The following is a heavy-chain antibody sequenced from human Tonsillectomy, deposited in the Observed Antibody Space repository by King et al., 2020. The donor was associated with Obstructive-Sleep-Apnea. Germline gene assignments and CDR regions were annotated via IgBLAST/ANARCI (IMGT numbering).Heavy chain of an antibody. CDR1: GFTFSSYA. J-gene: IGHJ4*02. CDR2: ISRHGDTT. D-gene: IGHD2-15*01. Sequence: QLVQSGGGMVQPGGSLRLSCLASGFTFSSYAMHWVRQAPGKGLEYVAAISRHGDTTNYADSVKGRFTLSRDNSKNTLYLHLNSLRAEDTAIYYCVKTFGCCTRGSCYSFDYWGQGTLVTVSS. V-gene: IGHV3-64D*08. CDR3: VKTFGCCTRGSCYSFDY.